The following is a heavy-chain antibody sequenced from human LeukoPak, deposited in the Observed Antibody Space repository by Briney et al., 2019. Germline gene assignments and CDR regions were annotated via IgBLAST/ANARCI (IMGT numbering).Heavy chain of an antibody. D-gene: IGHD1-7*01. CDR2: IYTSGST. Sequence: SGTLSLTCTVSGGSISSYYWSWIRQPAGKGLEWIGRIYTSGSTNYNPSLKSRVTMSVDTSKNQLSLKLSSVTAADTAVYYCARGELELYAFDIWGQGTMVTVSS. J-gene: IGHJ3*02. CDR3: ARGELELYAFDI. CDR1: GGSISSYY. V-gene: IGHV4-4*07.